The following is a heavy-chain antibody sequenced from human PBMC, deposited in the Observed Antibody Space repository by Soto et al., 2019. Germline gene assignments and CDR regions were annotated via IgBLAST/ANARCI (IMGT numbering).Heavy chain of an antibody. D-gene: IGHD2-21*02. CDR1: GYSIRNGYY. V-gene: IGHV4-38-2*02. Sequence: SETLSLTCTVSGYSIRNGYYWGWIRQPPGKGLEWIGTIYHSGSTYYNPSLKSRVTISVDASENHFSLKLSSVTAADTAVYYCARVGPYCGGDCYSPPPWGQGTLVTV. J-gene: IGHJ5*02. CDR2: IYHSGST. CDR3: ARVGPYCGGDCYSPPP.